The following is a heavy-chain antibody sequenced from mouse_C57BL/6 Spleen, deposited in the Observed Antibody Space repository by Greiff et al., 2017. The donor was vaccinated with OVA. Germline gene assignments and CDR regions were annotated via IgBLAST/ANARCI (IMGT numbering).Heavy chain of an antibody. D-gene: IGHD1-1*01. J-gene: IGHJ4*01. CDR2: IWSGGST. Sequence: VQLQQSGPGLVQPSQSLSITCTVSGFSLTSYGVHWVRQSPGKGLEWLGVIWSGGSTDYNDAFISRLSISKDNAKSQVFFQMNSLQADDTAIYDCARTLTTVVAPNAMDYWGQGTSVTVSS. CDR1: GFSLTSYG. CDR3: ARTLTTVVAPNAMDY. V-gene: IGHV2-2*01.